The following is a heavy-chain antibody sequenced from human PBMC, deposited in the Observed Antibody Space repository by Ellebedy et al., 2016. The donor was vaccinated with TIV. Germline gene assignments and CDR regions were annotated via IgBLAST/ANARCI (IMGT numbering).Heavy chain of an antibody. CDR2: IIPIFGTA. Sequence: SVKVSXXASGGTFSSYAISWVRQAPGQGLEWMGGIIPIFGTANYAQKFQGRVTITADKSTSTAYMELSSLRSEDTAVYYCARHPPVSGWTFDYWGQGTLVTVSS. D-gene: IGHD6-19*01. CDR3: ARHPPVSGWTFDY. J-gene: IGHJ4*02. CDR1: GGTFSSYA. V-gene: IGHV1-69*06.